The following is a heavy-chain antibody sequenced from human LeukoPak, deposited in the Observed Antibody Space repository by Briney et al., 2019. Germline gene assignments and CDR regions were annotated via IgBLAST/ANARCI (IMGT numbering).Heavy chain of an antibody. V-gene: IGHV3-30*18. Sequence: GGSLRLSCAASGFTFSSYGMQWVRQAPGKGLEWVAVISYDGSNKYYADSVKGRFTISRDNSKNTLYLQMNSLRAEDTAVYYCAKSPVAGRVDYFGYWGQGTLVTVSS. CDR2: ISYDGSNK. J-gene: IGHJ4*02. CDR3: AKSPVAGRVDYFGY. D-gene: IGHD6-19*01. CDR1: GFTFSSYG.